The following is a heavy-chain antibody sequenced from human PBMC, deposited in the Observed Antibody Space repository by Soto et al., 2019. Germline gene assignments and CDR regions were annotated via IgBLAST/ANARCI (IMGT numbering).Heavy chain of an antibody. Sequence: PGGSLRLSCTASGFTFGDYAMSWFRQAPGKGLEWVGFIRSKAYGGTTEYAASVKGRFTISRDDSKSIAYLQMNSLKTEDTAVYYCTRDRLAGLALDDYWGRGTLVTVSS. J-gene: IGHJ4*02. V-gene: IGHV3-49*03. D-gene: IGHD6-13*01. CDR3: TRDRLAGLALDDY. CDR2: IRSKAYGGTT. CDR1: GFTFGDYA.